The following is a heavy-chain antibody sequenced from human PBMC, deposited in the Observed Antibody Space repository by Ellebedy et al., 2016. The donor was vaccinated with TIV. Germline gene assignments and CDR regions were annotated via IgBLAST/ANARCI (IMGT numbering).Heavy chain of an antibody. CDR1: GLTFSATW. J-gene: IGHJ5*02. CDR2: INPAGTTT. V-gene: IGHV3-74*01. D-gene: IGHD2-2*01. CDR3: AGGGGLVIPAELDWHGP. Sequence: GGSLRLXXAASGLTFSATWMHWVRQVPGKGLMWIAVINPAGTTTVYADSLRGRFTISRDNAKNTLFLQLNSLRVDDTAVYYCAGGGGLVIPAELDWHGPWGQGTPVTVSS.